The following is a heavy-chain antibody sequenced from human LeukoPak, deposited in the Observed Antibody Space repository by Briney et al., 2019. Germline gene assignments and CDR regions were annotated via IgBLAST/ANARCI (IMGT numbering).Heavy chain of an antibody. CDR1: GGSISSGSYY. V-gene: IGHV4-61*02. Sequence: SETLSLTCTVSGGSISSGSYYWSWIQQPAGKGLEWIGRIYTSGSTNYNPSLKSRVTISVDTSKNQFSLKLSSVTAADTAVYYCARRVGRYAFDIWGQGTMVTVSS. CDR2: IYTSGST. D-gene: IGHD1-26*01. J-gene: IGHJ3*02. CDR3: ARRVGRYAFDI.